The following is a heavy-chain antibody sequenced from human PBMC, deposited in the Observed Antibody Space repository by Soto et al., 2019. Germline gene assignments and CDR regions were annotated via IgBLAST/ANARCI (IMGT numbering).Heavy chain of an antibody. V-gene: IGHV3-23*01. CDR3: AREQYSMVRGVIPY. J-gene: IGHJ4*02. CDR1: GFTFSTYA. D-gene: IGHD3-10*01. CDR2: FSGPGGGP. Sequence: GGSLRLSCAASGFTFSTYAMSWVRQAPGKGLEWVSSFSGPGGGPYYADSVKGRFTISRDDSKNTLYLQMNSLRAEDTAAYYCAREQYSMVRGVIPYWGQGTLVTVSS.